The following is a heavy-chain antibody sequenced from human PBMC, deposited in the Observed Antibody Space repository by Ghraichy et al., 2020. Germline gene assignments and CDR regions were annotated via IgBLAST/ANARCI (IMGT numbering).Heavy chain of an antibody. CDR1: GFTFSNAW. CDR2: IKSKTDGGTT. D-gene: IGHD6-13*01. J-gene: IGHJ6*02. Sequence: GGSLRLSCAASGFTFSNAWMSWVRQAPGKGLEWVGRIKSKTDGGTTDYAAPVKGRFTISRDDSKNTLYLQMNSLKTEDTAVYYCTTDFTGPKAGYSSSWYWLFETIYYYGMDVWGQGTTVTVSS. V-gene: IGHV3-15*01. CDR3: TTDFTGPKAGYSSSWYWLFETIYYYGMDV.